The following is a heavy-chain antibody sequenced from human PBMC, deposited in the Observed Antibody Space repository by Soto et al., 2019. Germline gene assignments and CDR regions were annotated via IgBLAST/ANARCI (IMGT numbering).Heavy chain of an antibody. CDR2: ISTSGGNT. J-gene: IGHJ4*02. CDR1: GFTFSSSA. Sequence: PGGSLRLSCAASGFTFSSSAMSWVRQAPEKGLEWVSAISTSGGNTLYADSVKGRFTISRDNSKNTLFLQMSSLRAEDTAIYYCEKQKGGRYPESRVFGSWGQGT. V-gene: IGHV3-23*01. CDR3: EKQKGGRYPESRVFGS. D-gene: IGHD1-26*01.